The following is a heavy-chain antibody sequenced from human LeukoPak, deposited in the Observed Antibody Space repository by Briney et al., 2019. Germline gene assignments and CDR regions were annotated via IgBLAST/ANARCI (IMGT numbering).Heavy chain of an antibody. CDR2: IYYSGST. V-gene: IGHV4-59*01. Sequence: ASETLSLTCTVSGGSISSYYWSWIRQPPGKGLEWIGYIYYSGSTNYNPSLKSRVTISVDTSKNQFSLKLSSVTAADTAVYYCARDLGYYDSIEGFWFDPWGQGTLVTVSS. CDR1: GGSISSYY. CDR3: ARDLGYYDSIEGFWFDP. D-gene: IGHD3-22*01. J-gene: IGHJ5*02.